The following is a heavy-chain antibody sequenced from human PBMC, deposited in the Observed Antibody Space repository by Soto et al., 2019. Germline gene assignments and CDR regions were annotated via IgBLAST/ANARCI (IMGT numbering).Heavy chain of an antibody. J-gene: IGHJ6*03. V-gene: IGHV3-9*01. CDR2: ISWNSGSI. CDR3: AKDGCDFCTNHYYYMDV. Sequence: GGSLRLSCAASGFTFDDYAMHWVRQAPGKGLEWVSGISWNSGSIGYADSVKGRFTISRDNAKNSLYLQMNSLRAEDTALYYCAKDGCDFCTNHYYYMDVWGKGTTVTVSS. CDR1: GFTFDDYA. D-gene: IGHD3-3*01.